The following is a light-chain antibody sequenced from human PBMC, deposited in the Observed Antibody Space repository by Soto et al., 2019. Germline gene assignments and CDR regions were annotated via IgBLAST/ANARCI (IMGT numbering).Light chain of an antibody. CDR2: DAS. Sequence: DIQMTQSPSSLSTSVGGRVTITCRASQSISSYLNWYQQNPGKAPKLLIYDASSLQSGVPSRFSGSGSGTDFTLTINTLQPADFATYYCQQGYSTPLTFGGGTKVEVE. CDR3: QQGYSTPLT. V-gene: IGKV1-39*01. CDR1: QSISSY. J-gene: IGKJ4*01.